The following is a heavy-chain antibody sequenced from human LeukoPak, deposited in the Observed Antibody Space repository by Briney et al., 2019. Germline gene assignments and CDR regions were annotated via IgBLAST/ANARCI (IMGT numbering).Heavy chain of an antibody. Sequence: SETLSLTCTVSGGSISSGSYYWSWIRQPAGKGLEWIGRIYTSGSTNYNPSLKSRVTISVDTSKNQFSLKLSSVTAAGTAVYYCARHLFGEAFDIWGQGTMVTVSS. D-gene: IGHD3-10*02. J-gene: IGHJ3*02. CDR3: ARHLFGEAFDI. CDR1: GGSISSGSYY. CDR2: IYTSGST. V-gene: IGHV4-61*02.